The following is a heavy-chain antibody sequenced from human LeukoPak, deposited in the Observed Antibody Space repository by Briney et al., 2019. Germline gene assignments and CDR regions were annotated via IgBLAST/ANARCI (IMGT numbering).Heavy chain of an antibody. J-gene: IGHJ5*02. CDR2: ISSSISYI. CDR1: GFIFSIYT. Sequence: GGSLTLLCAPSGFIFSIYTMNWVRLDPGEGLEWVSSISSSISYIYYADSGKGRFTISRDNANNSLYLQMNSLTAADTAVYYCARAVGGSQLDHWGQGTQVTVSS. D-gene: IGHD6-19*01. V-gene: IGHV3-21*01. CDR3: ARAVGGSQLDH.